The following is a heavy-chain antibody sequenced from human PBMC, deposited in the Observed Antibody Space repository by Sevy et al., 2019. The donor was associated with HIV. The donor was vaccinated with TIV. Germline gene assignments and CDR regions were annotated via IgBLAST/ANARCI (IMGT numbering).Heavy chain of an antibody. CDR1: GFTFSSYA. Sequence: WGYLRLSCAASGFTFSSYAMSWVRQAPGKGLERVSAISGSGGSTYYADSVKGRFTISRDNSKNTLYLQMNSLRAEDTAVYYCAKDVAAALGYFDYWGQGTLVYVSS. CDR2: ISGSGGST. V-gene: IGHV3-23*01. D-gene: IGHD6-13*01. J-gene: IGHJ4*02. CDR3: AKDVAAALGYFDY.